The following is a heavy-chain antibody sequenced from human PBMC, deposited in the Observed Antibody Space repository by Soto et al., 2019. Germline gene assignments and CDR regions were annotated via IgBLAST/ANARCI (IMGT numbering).Heavy chain of an antibody. D-gene: IGHD6-19*01. J-gene: IGHJ6*02. Sequence: QVQLLQSGAEVKKPGSSVRVSCEASGGTFRTYAISWVRQAPGQGLEWMGEIIPIFGKVNYAQKFQGRVTSTADESTTTVSMDLRSLTSEDTAVYYCAKGAVAGTPTSYYYYGMDVWGQGTTVTVS. V-gene: IGHV1-69*12. CDR2: IIPIFGKV. CDR3: AKGAVAGTPTSYYYYGMDV. CDR1: GGTFRTYA.